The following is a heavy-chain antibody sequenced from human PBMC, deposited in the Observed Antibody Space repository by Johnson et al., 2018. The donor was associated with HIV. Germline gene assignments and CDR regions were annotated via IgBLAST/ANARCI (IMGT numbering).Heavy chain of an antibody. CDR1: GFTFSSYA. J-gene: IGHJ3*02. V-gene: IGHV3-30-3*01. CDR2: ISYDGSNK. CDR3: ARDSGSYYRTFDI. D-gene: IGHD1-26*01. Sequence: QLVESGGGVVQPGRSLRLSCAASGFTFSSYAMHWVRQAPGKGLEWVAVISYDGSNKYYADSVKGRFTISRDTSKNTLYLQMNSLRAEDTAVYYCARDSGSYYRTFDIWGQGTMVTVSS.